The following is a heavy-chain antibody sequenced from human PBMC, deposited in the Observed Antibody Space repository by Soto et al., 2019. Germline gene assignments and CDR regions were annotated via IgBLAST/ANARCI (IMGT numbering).Heavy chain of an antibody. CDR2: INHSGST. J-gene: IGHJ4*02. CDR1: GGSFSGYY. CDR3: ARSLGTRFRYQLPYFDY. V-gene: IGHV4-34*01. D-gene: IGHD2-2*01. Sequence: QVQLQQWGAGLLKPSETLSLTCAVYGGSFSGYYWSWIRQPPGKGLEWIGEINHSGSTNYNPSLKSRVTISVDTSKNQFSLKLSSVTAADTAVYYCARSLGTRFRYQLPYFDYWGQGTLVTVSS.